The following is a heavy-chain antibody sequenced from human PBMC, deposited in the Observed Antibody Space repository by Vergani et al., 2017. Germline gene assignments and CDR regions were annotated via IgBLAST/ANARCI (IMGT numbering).Heavy chain of an antibody. CDR3: ARSRIYYGAGSPDY. J-gene: IGHJ4*02. CDR1: GASVNSYY. D-gene: IGHD3-10*01. Sequence: QVKLQESGPGLVKPSETLSLTCTVSGASVNSYYWSWFRQPPGKELEWMWYVSFRGDTLYDPSVKGRMTISLNTSSNQFSLYLTSVTAADTAVYYCARSRIYYGAGSPDYWGQGTLVTDSS. CDR2: VSFRGDT. V-gene: IGHV4-59*02.